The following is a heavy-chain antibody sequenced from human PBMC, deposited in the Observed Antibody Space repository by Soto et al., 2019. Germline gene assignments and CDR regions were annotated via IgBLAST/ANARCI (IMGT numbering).Heavy chain of an antibody. CDR2: ISGSGGST. CDR3: AKDQGSSWYEIDY. V-gene: IGHV3-23*01. D-gene: IGHD6-13*01. CDR1: GFTFSNYA. J-gene: IGHJ4*02. Sequence: EVQLLESGGGLVQPGGSLRLSCAASGFTFSNYAVTWVRQAPGKGLECVSTISGSGGSTYYADSVKGRFTISRDNSKNTLYLQMNSLRAEDTVVYYCAKDQGSSWYEIDYWGQGTLVTVSS.